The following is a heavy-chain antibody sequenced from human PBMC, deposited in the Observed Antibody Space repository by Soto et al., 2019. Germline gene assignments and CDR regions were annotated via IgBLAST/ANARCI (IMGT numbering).Heavy chain of an antibody. V-gene: IGHV4-34*01. CDR3: ARAQLDTAMAPPYYYYYMDV. D-gene: IGHD5-18*01. J-gene: IGHJ6*03. CDR2: INHSGST. Sequence: SETLSLTCAVYGGSFSGYYWSWIRQPPGKGLEWIGEINHSGSTNYNPSLKSRVTISVDTSKNQFSLKLSSVTAADTAVYYCARAQLDTAMAPPYYYYYMDVWGKGTTVTVSS. CDR1: GGSFSGYY.